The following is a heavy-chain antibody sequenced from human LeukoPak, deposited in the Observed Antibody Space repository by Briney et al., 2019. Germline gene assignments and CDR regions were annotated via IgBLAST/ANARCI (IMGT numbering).Heavy chain of an antibody. CDR1: GFTFSSYA. CDR2: INSSGGGT. D-gene: IGHD3-22*01. V-gene: IGHV3-23*01. J-gene: IGHJ4*02. Sequence: GGSLRLSCAASGFTFSSYAMNWVRQAPGKGLEWVSGINSSGGGTYYADSVKGRFTISRDNSKNTLYLQMNSLRAEDTAVYYCAIPTSLYYYDSSGYFDYWGQGTLVTVSS. CDR3: AIPTSLYYYDSSGYFDY.